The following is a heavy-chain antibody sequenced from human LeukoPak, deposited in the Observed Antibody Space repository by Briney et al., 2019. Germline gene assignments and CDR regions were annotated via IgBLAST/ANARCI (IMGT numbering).Heavy chain of an antibody. J-gene: IGHJ5*02. CDR3: ARNRYYYGSGNYGVPNWFDP. CDR2: IYYTGNT. V-gene: IGHV4-39*01. D-gene: IGHD3-10*01. Sequence: SETLSLTCTVSGGSISSSSYYWGWIRQPPGKGLEWIGSIYYTGNTYYNPSLKSRVTISVDTSKNQFSLKLSSVTVADTAVYYCARNRYYYGSGNYGVPNWFDPWGQGTLVTVSS. CDR1: GGSISSSSYY.